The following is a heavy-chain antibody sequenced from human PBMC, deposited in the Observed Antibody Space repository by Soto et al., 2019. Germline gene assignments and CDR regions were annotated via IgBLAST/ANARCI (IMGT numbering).Heavy chain of an antibody. CDR2: MNPNSGNT. D-gene: IGHD6-6*01. CDR3: ARDLAARDYYYYGMDV. V-gene: IGHV1-8*01. CDR1: GYTFTSYD. J-gene: IGHJ6*02. Sequence: QVQLVQSGAEVKKPGASVKVSCKASGYTFTSYDINWVRQATGQGLEWMGWMNPNSGNTGYAQKFQGRVTMTRNTSISTAYMELSSLRSEDTAVYYCARDLAARDYYYYGMDVWCQGTTVTVSS.